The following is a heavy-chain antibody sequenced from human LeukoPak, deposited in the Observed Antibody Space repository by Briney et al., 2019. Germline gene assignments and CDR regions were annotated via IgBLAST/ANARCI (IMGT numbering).Heavy chain of an antibody. V-gene: IGHV4-31*03. CDR1: GGSISSGASY. J-gene: IGHJ4*02. CDR2: IYYSGST. CDR3: ARVTSAAGTPDY. D-gene: IGHD6-13*01. Sequence: TLSLTCTVSGGSISSGASYWSWIRQHPGKGLEWIGYIYYSGSTYYNPSLKSRVTISVDTSKNQFSLKLSSVTAADTAVYYCARVTSAAGTPDYWGQGTLVTVSS.